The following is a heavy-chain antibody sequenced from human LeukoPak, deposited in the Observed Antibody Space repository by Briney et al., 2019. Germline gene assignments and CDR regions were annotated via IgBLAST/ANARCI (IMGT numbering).Heavy chain of an antibody. CDR1: GFTFSSYA. CDR3: AKLSPGSYDILTGYLY. CDR2: ISGSGGST. V-gene: IGHV3-23*01. Sequence: GGSLRLSCAASGFTFSSYAMSWVRQAPGKGLEWVSAISGSGGSTCYADSVKGRFTISRDNSKNTLYLQMNSLRAEDTAVYYCAKLSPGSYDILTGYLYWGQGTLVTVSS. D-gene: IGHD3-9*01. J-gene: IGHJ4*02.